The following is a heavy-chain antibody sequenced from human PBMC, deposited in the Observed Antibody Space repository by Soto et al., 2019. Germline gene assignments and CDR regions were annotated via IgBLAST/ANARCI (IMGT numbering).Heavy chain of an antibody. Sequence: ASVKVSCKASGYTFTDHPIDWVRQAPGQGLEWMGWISVYNGNTNYAQKLQGRVTMTTDTSTSTACMEVRSLRSDDTAVYYCARDCGSLWGQGTLVTVSS. J-gene: IGHJ4*02. CDR2: ISVYNGNT. D-gene: IGHD3-16*01. CDR3: ARDCGSL. V-gene: IGHV1-18*04. CDR1: GYTFTDHP.